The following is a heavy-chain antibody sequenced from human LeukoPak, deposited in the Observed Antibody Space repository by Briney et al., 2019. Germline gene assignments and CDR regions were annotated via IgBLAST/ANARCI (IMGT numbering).Heavy chain of an antibody. CDR3: AASQPYDYVWGSYLKWEYYGMDV. V-gene: IGHV1-69*06. Sequence: ASVKVSCTASGGTFSSYAISWVRQAPGQGLGWMGGIIPIFGTANYAQKFQGRVTITADKSTSTAYMELSSLRSEDTAVYYCAASQPYDYVWGSYLKWEYYGMDVWGKGTTVTVSS. J-gene: IGHJ6*04. CDR2: IIPIFGTA. CDR1: GGTFSSYA. D-gene: IGHD3-16*02.